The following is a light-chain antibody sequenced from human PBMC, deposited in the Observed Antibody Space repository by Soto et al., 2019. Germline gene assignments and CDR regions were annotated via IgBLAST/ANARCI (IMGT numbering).Light chain of an antibody. J-gene: IGLJ1*01. Sequence: QSALTQPASVSGSPGQSITISCTGTSSDVGGYNYVSWYQQHPGKAPKLMIYDVSNRPSGVSNRFSGSKSGNTASLTISGLQAEDEAAYYCSSYTSSSTLDYVFGTGTKLTVL. V-gene: IGLV2-14*01. CDR3: SSYTSSSTLDYV. CDR1: SSDVGGYNY. CDR2: DVS.